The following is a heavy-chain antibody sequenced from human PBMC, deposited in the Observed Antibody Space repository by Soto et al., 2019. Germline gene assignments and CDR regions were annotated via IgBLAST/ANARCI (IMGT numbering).Heavy chain of an antibody. J-gene: IGHJ4*02. D-gene: IGHD3-16*01. V-gene: IGHV1-46*01. Sequence: EASVKVSCTESGYTFTSYYMHWVRQAPGQGLEWMGIINPSGGSTSYAQKFQGRVTMTRDTSTSTVYMELSSLRSEDTAVYYCAREGLREILTYLLDYWGQGTLVTVSS. CDR3: AREGLREILTYLLDY. CDR1: GYTFTSYY. CDR2: INPSGGST.